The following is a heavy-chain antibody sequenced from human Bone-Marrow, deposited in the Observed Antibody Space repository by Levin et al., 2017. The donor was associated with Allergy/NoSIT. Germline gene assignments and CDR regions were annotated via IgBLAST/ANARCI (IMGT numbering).Heavy chain of an antibody. V-gene: IGHV3-64*05. J-gene: IGHJ4*02. CDR3: VKDRQHDYIWGSYHYPFDY. Sequence: PPASVKVSCSASGFTFTKFAMHWVRQAPGKGLEYVSGISANGANTYYADSVKGRFSISRDNSRNTVYVQMTSLRPEDTAMFYCVKDRQHDYIWGSYHYPFDYWGQGALVTVSS. CDR2: ISANGANT. CDR1: GFTFTKFA. D-gene: IGHD3-16*02.